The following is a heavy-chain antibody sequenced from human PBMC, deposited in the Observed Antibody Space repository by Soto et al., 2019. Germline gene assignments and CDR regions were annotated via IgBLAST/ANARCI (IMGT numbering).Heavy chain of an antibody. V-gene: IGHV5-10-1*01. CDR3: ARQTPFWSGYYTHSTLSGYYYGMDV. CDR1: AYSFTSYW. Sequence: PGPSLKISCKASAYSFTSYWISWVRQMPGKGLEWMGSIDPSDSYTNYSPSFQGHVTISADKSISTAYLQWSSLKASDTAMYYCARQTPFWSGYYTHSTLSGYYYGMDVWGQGTTVTVSS. J-gene: IGHJ6*02. CDR2: IDPSDSYT. D-gene: IGHD3-3*01.